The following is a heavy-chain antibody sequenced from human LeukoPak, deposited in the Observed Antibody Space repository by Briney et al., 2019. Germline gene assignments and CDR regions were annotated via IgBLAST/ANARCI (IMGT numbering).Heavy chain of an antibody. V-gene: IGHV4-39*07. CDR1: GGSISSSSYY. J-gene: IGHJ4*02. CDR3: ARGGGYSYGPPGYFDY. D-gene: IGHD5-18*01. CDR2: IYYSGST. Sequence: SETLSLTCTVSGGSISSSSYYWGWIRQPPGKGLEWIGSIYYSGSTYYNPSLKSRVTISVDTSKNQFSLKLSSVTAADTAVYYCARGGGYSYGPPGYFDYWGQGTLVTVSS.